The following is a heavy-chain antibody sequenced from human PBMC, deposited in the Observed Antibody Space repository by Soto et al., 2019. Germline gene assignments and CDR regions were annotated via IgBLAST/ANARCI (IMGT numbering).Heavy chain of an antibody. D-gene: IGHD6-13*01. V-gene: IGHV4-59*01. J-gene: IGHJ4*02. CDR1: SASISSYY. CDR2: ISYSGST. Sequence: SETLSLPCTVSSASISSYYWSWIRQPPGKRLEWIGYISYSGSTDYNPSLKSRVTISGDTSKNQFSLKVSSVTAADTAVYYCARGTSWQLPFDYWGQGTLVTVSS. CDR3: ARGTSWQLPFDY.